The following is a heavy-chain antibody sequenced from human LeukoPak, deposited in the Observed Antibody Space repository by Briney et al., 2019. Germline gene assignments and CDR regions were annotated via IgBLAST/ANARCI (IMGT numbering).Heavy chain of an antibody. V-gene: IGHV3-23*01. D-gene: IGHD6-19*01. CDR3: AKDRASGSGSYSYRGFDH. CDR2: ISSGGDYT. Sequence: PGGSLRLFCAASGFTFNNYAMSWVRQAPGRGLEWVSAISSGGDYTNSADSVKGRFTISRDNSRNTLYLQMNSLRAEDTAVYYCAKDRASGSGSYSYRGFDHWGQGTLVTVSS. CDR1: GFTFNNYA. J-gene: IGHJ5*02.